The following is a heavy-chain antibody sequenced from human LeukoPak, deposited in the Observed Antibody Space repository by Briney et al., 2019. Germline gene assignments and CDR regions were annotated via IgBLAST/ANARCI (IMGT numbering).Heavy chain of an antibody. Sequence: GGSLRLSCVGSGFTFSSYSMTWVRQAPGKGLEWVSSISTSSSYIYYADSMKGRFTISRDNAKNSLYLQMVSLRAEDTAVYYCARGPSGYHNTGGQGTLVTVSS. J-gene: IGHJ4*02. V-gene: IGHV3-21*01. CDR3: ARGPSGYHNT. CDR1: GFTFSSYS. D-gene: IGHD5-12*01. CDR2: ISTSSSYI.